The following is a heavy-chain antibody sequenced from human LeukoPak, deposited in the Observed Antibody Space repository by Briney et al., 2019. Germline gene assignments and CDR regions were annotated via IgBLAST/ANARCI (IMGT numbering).Heavy chain of an antibody. Sequence: QPGGSLRLSCAASGFTFSSYDMTWVRQAPGRGLEWVSVIYSGGSTYYADSVKGRFTISRDNSKNTLYLQMNTLRAEDTAMYYCAKMSYGSGSYWRTVDVWGKGTTVTISS. CDR3: AKMSYGSGSYWRTVDV. CDR1: GFTFSSYD. CDR2: IYSGGST. J-gene: IGHJ6*04. V-gene: IGHV3-53*01. D-gene: IGHD3-10*01.